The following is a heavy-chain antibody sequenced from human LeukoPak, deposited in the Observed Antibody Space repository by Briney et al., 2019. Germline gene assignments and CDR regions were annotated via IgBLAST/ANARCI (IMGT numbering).Heavy chain of an antibody. D-gene: IGHD3-10*01. CDR3: ARDGSGSPHYYGMDV. CDR2: INHSGST. J-gene: IGHJ6*02. Sequence: SETLSLTCAVYGGSFSGYYWSWIRQPPGKGLEWIWEINHSGSTNYNPSLKSRVTISVDTSKNQFSLKLSSVTAADTAVYYCARDGSGSPHYYGMDVWGQGTTVTVSS. V-gene: IGHV4-34*01. CDR1: GGSFSGYY.